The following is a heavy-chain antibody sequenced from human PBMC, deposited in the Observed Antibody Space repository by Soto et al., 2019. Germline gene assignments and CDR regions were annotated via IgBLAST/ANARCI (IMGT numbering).Heavy chain of an antibody. Sequence: GESLKISCKGSGYIFTSYWIGWVRQMPGKGLEWMGIIYPGDSDTRYSPSFQGQVTISADKSISTAYLQWSSLKASDTAMYYCARSFWSGYYNSYYYGMDVWGQGTTVTVSS. CDR3: ARSFWSGYYNSYYYGMDV. V-gene: IGHV5-51*01. D-gene: IGHD3-3*01. CDR1: GYIFTSYW. CDR2: IYPGDSDT. J-gene: IGHJ6*02.